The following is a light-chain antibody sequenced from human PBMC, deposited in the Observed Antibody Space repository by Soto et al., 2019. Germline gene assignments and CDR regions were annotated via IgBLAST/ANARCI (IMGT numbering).Light chain of an antibody. CDR1: QSVSSSY. J-gene: IGKJ1*01. Sequence: EIVLTQSPGTLSLSPGERATLSCRASQSVSSSYLAWYQQKPGQAPRLLIYDASSRATGIPDRFIGSGSGTDCTLTISRLEPEDVAVYYCQQYGSSPGTFGQGTKVEIK. V-gene: IGKV3-20*01. CDR2: DAS. CDR3: QQYGSSPGT.